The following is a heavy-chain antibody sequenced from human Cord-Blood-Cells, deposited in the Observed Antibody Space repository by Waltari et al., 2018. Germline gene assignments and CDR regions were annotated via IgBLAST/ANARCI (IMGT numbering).Heavy chain of an antibody. V-gene: IGHV1-2*04. J-gene: IGHJ4*02. Sequence: QVQLVQSGAAVKKPGASVKVSCKASGYTSTGYYLHWVRQAPGQGLEWMGWINPNSGGTNYAQKFQGWVTMTRDTSISTAYMELSRLRSDDTAVYYCARDGRGYDFWSGYFDYWGQGTLVTVSS. CDR1: GYTSTGYY. CDR3: ARDGRGYDFWSGYFDY. D-gene: IGHD3-3*01. CDR2: INPNSGGT.